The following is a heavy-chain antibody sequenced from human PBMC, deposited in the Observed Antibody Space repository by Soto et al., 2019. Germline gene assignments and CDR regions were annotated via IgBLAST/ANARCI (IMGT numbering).Heavy chain of an antibody. V-gene: IGHV1-46*01. Sequence: ASVKVSCKASGYTFTSYYMHWVRQAPGQGLEWMGIINPSGGSTSYAQKFQGRVTMTRDTSTSTVYMELSSLRSEDTAVYYCARDEAADTAMATRYDYWGQGTLVTVS. CDR1: GYTFTSYY. CDR2: INPSGGST. J-gene: IGHJ4*02. D-gene: IGHD5-18*01. CDR3: ARDEAADTAMATRYDY.